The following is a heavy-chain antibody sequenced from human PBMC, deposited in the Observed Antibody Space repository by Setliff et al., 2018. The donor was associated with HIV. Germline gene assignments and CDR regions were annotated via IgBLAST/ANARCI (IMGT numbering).Heavy chain of an antibody. CDR1: GGSINSYY. J-gene: IGHJ6*02. Sequence: SETLSLTCSVSGGSINSYYWSWIRQPPGKGLEWVGYIYYSGSTYYNPSLKSRVAISVDTSKSQFSLKMTSVTAADTAVYYCARGLSVYSYANVYYYHGMDVWGQGTTVTVSS. CDR3: ARGLSVYSYANVYYYHGMDV. D-gene: IGHD5-18*01. V-gene: IGHV4-59*08. CDR2: IYYSGST.